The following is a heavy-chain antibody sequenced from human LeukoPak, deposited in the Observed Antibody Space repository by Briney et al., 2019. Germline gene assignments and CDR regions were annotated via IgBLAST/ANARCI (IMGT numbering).Heavy chain of an antibody. CDR1: GFTFSSYW. CDR2: IKIDGSST. Sequence: PGGSLRLSCAASGFTFSSYWMHWVRQAPGKGLVWVSRIKIDGSSTFYADSVKGRFTISRDNAKNSLYLQMNSLRAEDTAVYYCGRGHGGYYSDSSGPVDYWGQGTLVTVSS. CDR3: GRGHGGYYSDSSGPVDY. V-gene: IGHV3-74*01. J-gene: IGHJ4*02. D-gene: IGHD3-22*01.